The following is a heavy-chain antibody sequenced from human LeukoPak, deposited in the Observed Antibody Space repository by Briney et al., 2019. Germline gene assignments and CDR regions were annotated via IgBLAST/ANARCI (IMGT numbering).Heavy chain of an antibody. CDR3: THPAYYYNVDV. D-gene: IGHD6-25*01. Sequence: GGSLRLSCSASGLAFSVSATHWVRQASGKGLEWVGRIKTKADNYATAYAASVKGRFTISRDDSTNTAYLQMNSLKTEDTAVYYCTHPAYYYNVDVWGKGTTVTASS. CDR1: GLAFSVSA. V-gene: IGHV3-73*01. CDR2: IKTKADNYAT. J-gene: IGHJ6*04.